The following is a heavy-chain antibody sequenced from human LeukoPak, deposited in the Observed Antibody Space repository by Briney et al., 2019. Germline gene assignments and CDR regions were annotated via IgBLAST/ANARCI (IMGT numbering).Heavy chain of an antibody. V-gene: IGHV3-30-3*01. CDR1: GFTFSSYA. J-gene: IGHJ4*02. Sequence: GGSLSLSCAASGFTFSSYAMHWVRQAPGKGLEWVAVISYDGSNKYYADSVKGRFTISRDNSKNTLHLQMNSLRAEDTAVYYCAREVYYDSSGYLDYWGQGTLVTVSS. D-gene: IGHD3-22*01. CDR2: ISYDGSNK. CDR3: AREVYYDSSGYLDY.